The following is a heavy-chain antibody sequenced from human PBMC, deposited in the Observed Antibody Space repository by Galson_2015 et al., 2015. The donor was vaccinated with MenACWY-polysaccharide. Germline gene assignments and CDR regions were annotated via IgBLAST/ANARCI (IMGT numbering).Heavy chain of an antibody. V-gene: IGHV4-31*03. J-gene: IGHJ4*02. CDR2: ILYSGST. CDR1: GGSISSTIYY. Sequence: TLSLTCRVSGGSISSTIYYWTWLRHHPGKGLEWIGYILYSGSTYYNPSLKSRVTMSVDTSKNQFSLSLSSVTAADTAVYYCARGVYCDGGCYSGADHWGQGTLVTVSS. D-gene: IGHD2-21*02. CDR3: ARGVYCDGGCYSGADH.